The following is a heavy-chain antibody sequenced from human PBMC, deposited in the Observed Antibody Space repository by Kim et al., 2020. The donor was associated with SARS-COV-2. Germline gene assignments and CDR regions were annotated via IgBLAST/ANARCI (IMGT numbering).Heavy chain of an antibody. D-gene: IGHD6-19*01. J-gene: IGHJ4*02. CDR3: ARASTSSGWYGY. V-gene: IGHV4-34*01. Sequence: NDNPSLKSRVTISVDTSKNQFSLKLSSVTAADTAVYYCARASTSSGWYGYWGQGTLVTVSS.